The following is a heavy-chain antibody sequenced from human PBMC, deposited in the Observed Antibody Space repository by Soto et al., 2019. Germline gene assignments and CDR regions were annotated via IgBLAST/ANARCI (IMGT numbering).Heavy chain of an antibody. J-gene: IGHJ6*02. CDR2: INPSGGST. CDR3: ARDKTGLTPFHRPNPYGMDV. Sequence: PGASVKVSCKASGYTFTSYYMHWVRQAPEQGLEWMGIINPSGGSTSYAQKFQGRVTMTRDTSTSTVYMELSSLRSEDTAVYYCARDKTGLTPFHRPNPYGMDVWGQGTTVTVSS. V-gene: IGHV1-46*01. CDR1: GYTFTSYY. D-gene: IGHD1-1*01.